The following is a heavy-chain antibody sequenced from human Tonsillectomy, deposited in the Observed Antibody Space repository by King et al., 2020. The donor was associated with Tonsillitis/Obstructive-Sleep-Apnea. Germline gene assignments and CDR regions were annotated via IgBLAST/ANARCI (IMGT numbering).Heavy chain of an antibody. D-gene: IGHD3-9*01. CDR1: GGSFTGXY. V-gene: IGHV4-34*01. J-gene: IGHJ6*02. CDR3: ARAPDSXXLTXRXDQXXYGLDX. CDR2: INHFGST. Sequence: VQLQQWGAGLLKPSETLSLTCAVYGGSFTGXYWNWIRQPPGKGLEWIGGINHFGSTNYNPSLKSRVTISADTSKNQFSLRLSSVTAADTAVYYCARAPDSXXLTXRXDQXXYGLDXWGXGXTVTVS.